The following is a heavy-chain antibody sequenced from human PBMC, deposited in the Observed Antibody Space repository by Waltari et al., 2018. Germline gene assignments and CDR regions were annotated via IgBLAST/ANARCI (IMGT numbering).Heavy chain of an antibody. Sequence: QVQLQESGPGLVKPSETPSLTCAVSGYSISSGYYWGWIRQPPGKGLEWIGSIYHSGSTYYNPSLKSRVTISVDTSKNQFSLKLSSVTAADTAVYYCARERGSYLDYWGQGTLVTVSS. V-gene: IGHV4-38-2*02. CDR3: ARERGSYLDY. CDR1: GYSISSGYY. D-gene: IGHD3-16*02. CDR2: IYHSGST. J-gene: IGHJ4*02.